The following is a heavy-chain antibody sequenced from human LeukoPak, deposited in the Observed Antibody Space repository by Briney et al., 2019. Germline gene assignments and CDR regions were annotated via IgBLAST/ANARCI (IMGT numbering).Heavy chain of an antibody. J-gene: IGHJ6*03. CDR1: GGSFSGYY. CDR3: ARGGRVNTRGVVYYYYMDV. D-gene: IGHD3-10*01. V-gene: IGHV4-34*01. CDR2: INHSGST. Sequence: NTSETLSLTCAVYGGSFSGYYWSWIRQPPGKGLEWIGEINHSGSTNYNPSLKSRVTISVDTSKNQFSLKLSSVTAADTAVYYCARGGRVNTRGVVYYYYMDVWGKGTTVTVSS.